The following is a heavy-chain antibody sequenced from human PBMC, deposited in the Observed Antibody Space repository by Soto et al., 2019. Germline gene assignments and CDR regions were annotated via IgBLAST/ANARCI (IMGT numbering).Heavy chain of an antibody. J-gene: IGHJ4*02. Sequence: LRLSCAASGFTFGSYAMSWVRQAPGKGLEWVSTISGSGGSTYYADSVKGRFTIFRDNSKSTLYLQMNSLRAEDTAVYYCSKDIFLGYCSGGSCYVVYWGKGALVPVSS. CDR3: SKDIFLGYCSGGSCYVVY. CDR2: ISGSGGST. D-gene: IGHD2-15*01. CDR1: GFTFGSYA. V-gene: IGHV3-23*01.